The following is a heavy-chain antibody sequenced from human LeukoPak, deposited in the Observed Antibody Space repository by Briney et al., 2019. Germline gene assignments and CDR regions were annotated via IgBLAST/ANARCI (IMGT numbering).Heavy chain of an antibody. CDR1: GFIFSSHW. J-gene: IGHJ3*02. V-gene: IGHV3-7*03. D-gene: IGHD3-9*01. Sequence: GGSLRLSCAASGFIFSSHWMAWVRQAPGKGLEWVANIKEDGSEKNYVDSVKGRFTISRDNAKNSLYLQMNSLRAEDTALYYCAKVYSITIDAFDIWGQGTMVTVSS. CDR3: AKVYSITIDAFDI. CDR2: IKEDGSEK.